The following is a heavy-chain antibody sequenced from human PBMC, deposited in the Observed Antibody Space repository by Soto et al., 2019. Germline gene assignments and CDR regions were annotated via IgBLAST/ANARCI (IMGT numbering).Heavy chain of an antibody. Sequence: EVQLVESGGGLVKPGGSLRLSCAASGFTFTRYSMNWVRQAPGRGLEWVSVIYSGGRTDYADSVKGRFTTSRDNSKNTLYLHMNSLRAEDTAVYFCARDGETKYSGSFDIWGQGTMVTVSS. CDR1: GFTFTRYS. J-gene: IGHJ3*02. CDR3: ARDGETKYSGSFDI. CDR2: IYSGGRT. V-gene: IGHV3-66*01. D-gene: IGHD2-21*01.